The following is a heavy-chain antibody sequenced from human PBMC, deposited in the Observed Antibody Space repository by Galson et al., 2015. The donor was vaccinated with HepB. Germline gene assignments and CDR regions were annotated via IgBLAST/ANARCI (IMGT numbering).Heavy chain of an antibody. CDR3: AHRQPYYYGSGDTNWFDS. CDR1: GFSLNSSGVG. Sequence: PALVKPTQTLTLTCTFSGFSLNSSGVGVGWIRQPPGKALEWLALIYWDDVKNYTPSLKRRLTITKDASKNQVVLTMTNMDPVDTATYYCAHRQPYYYGSGDTNWFDSWGQGILVTVSS. CDR2: IYWDDVK. V-gene: IGHV2-5*02. J-gene: IGHJ5*01. D-gene: IGHD3-10*01.